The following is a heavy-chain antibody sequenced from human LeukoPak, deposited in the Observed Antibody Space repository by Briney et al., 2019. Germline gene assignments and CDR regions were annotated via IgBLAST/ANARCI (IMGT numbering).Heavy chain of an antibody. D-gene: IGHD3-10*01. CDR1: GGSISSYY. J-gene: IGHJ6*02. CDR3: ARGPYGSGSYYQPHHYGMDV. CDR2: IYYSGST. V-gene: IGHV4-59*01. Sequence: SETLSLTCTVSGGSISSYYWSWIRQPPGKGLEWIGYIYYSGSTNYNPSLKSRVTISVDTSKNQFSLKLSSVTAADTAVYYCARGPYGSGSYYQPHHYGMDVWGQGTTVTVSS.